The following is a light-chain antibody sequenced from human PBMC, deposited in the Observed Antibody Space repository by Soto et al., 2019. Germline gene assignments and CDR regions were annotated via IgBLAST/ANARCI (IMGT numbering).Light chain of an antibody. CDR3: HQRKSWPRT. V-gene: IGKV3-11*01. CDR1: QTVSNK. Sequence: EIVLTQSPATLSSSPGERATLSCRASQTVSNKLAWYQHKPGQAPRLLIYDTSNRATGIPARFSGSGSGTDFTLTISSLEPDDFAVYYCHQRKSWPRTFGQGTKVEIK. CDR2: DTS. J-gene: IGKJ1*01.